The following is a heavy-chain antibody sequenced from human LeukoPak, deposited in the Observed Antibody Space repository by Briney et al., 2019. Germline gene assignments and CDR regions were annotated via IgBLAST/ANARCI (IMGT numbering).Heavy chain of an antibody. CDR3: ARGDVGSSGYYSGFDY. CDR2: INPNSGGT. Sequence: GASVKVSCKASGYTFTGYYMHWVRQAPGQGLEWMGWINPNSGGTNYAQKFQGRVTMTRDTSISTAYMEVSRLRSDDTAVYYCARGDVGSSGYYSGFDYWGQGTLVTVSS. D-gene: IGHD3-22*01. J-gene: IGHJ4*02. V-gene: IGHV1-2*02. CDR1: GYTFTGYY.